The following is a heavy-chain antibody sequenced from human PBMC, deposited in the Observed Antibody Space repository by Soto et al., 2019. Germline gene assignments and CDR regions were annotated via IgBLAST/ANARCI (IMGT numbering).Heavy chain of an antibody. J-gene: IGHJ4*02. CDR1: GFTFSSYG. Sequence: QVQLVESGGGVVQPGRSLRLSCAASGFTFSSYGMHWVRQAPGKGLEWVAVISYDGSNKYYADSVKGRFTISRDNSQNTLYLQMNSLRAEDTAVYYCAKGITIFGVVTLPYFDYWGQGTLVTVSS. CDR2: ISYDGSNK. V-gene: IGHV3-30*18. CDR3: AKGITIFGVVTLPYFDY. D-gene: IGHD3-3*01.